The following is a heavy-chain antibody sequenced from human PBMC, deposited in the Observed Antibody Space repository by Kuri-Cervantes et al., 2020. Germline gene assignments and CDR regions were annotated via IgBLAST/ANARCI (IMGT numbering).Heavy chain of an antibody. J-gene: IGHJ4*02. CDR3: ARERYDFLSGYLLY. Sequence: GGSLRLSCAASGFTFSSYAMHWVRQAPGKGLEWVALISYDGGNKYYADSVKGRFTISRDNSKNTLYLQMNSLRAEDTAVYYCARERYDFLSGYLLYWGQGTLVTVSS. D-gene: IGHD3-3*01. V-gene: IGHV3-30*01. CDR2: ISYDGGNK. CDR1: GFTFSSYA.